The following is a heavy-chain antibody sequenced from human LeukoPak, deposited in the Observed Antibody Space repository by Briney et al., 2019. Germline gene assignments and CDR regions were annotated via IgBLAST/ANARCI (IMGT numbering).Heavy chain of an antibody. CDR2: ISAYNGNT. CDR1: GYTFTSYG. V-gene: IGHV1-18*01. D-gene: IGHD5-18*01. J-gene: IGHJ4*02. CDR3: AVDTAMNFDY. Sequence: ASVRVSCKASGYTFTSYGITWVRQAPGQGLEWMGWISAYNGNTNYAQKFQGRVTMTRDTSISTAYMELSRLRSDDTAVYYYAVDTAMNFDYWGQGTLVTVSS.